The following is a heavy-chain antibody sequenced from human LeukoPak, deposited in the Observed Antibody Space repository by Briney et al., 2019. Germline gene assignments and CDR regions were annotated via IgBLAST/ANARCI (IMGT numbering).Heavy chain of an antibody. CDR1: GGSISSSSYY. CDR3: ARSENPGDRYYYYGMDV. J-gene: IGHJ6*02. Sequence: SETLSLTCTVSGGSISSSSYYWGWIRQPPGKGLEWIGSIYYSGSTYYNPSLKSRVTISVDTSKNQFSLKLSSVTAADTAVYYCARSENPGDRYYYYGMDVWGQGTPVTVSS. V-gene: IGHV4-39*01. CDR2: IYYSGST. D-gene: IGHD7-27*01.